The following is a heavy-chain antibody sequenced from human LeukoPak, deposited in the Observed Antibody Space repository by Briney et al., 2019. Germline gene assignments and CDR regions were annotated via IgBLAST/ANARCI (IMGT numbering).Heavy chain of an antibody. CDR3: ARDSYCGGDCYPDNAFDI. V-gene: IGHV4-4*07. Sequence: SETLSLTCSVSGASISSYYWSWIRQPAGKGLEWIGRIYTSGSTNYNPSLKSRVTISVDTSKNQFSLKLSSVTAADTAVYYCARDSYCGGDCYPDNAFDIWGQGTMVTVSS. CDR1: GASISSYY. J-gene: IGHJ3*02. D-gene: IGHD2-21*02. CDR2: IYTSGST.